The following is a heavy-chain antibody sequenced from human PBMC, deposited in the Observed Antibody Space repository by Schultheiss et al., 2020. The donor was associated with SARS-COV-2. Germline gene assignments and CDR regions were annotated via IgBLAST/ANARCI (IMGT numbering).Heavy chain of an antibody. J-gene: IGHJ6*02. V-gene: IGHV4-30-2*01. D-gene: IGHD3-10*01. CDR2: IYHSGST. CDR1: GGSISSGGYY. Sequence: SETLSLTCTVSGGSISSGGYYWSWIRQHPGKGLEWIGYIYHSGSTYYNPSLKSRVTISVDRSKNQFSLKLSSVTAADTAVYYCARDAPYYYGSGSYYNYYYYYGMDVWGQGTTVTVSS. CDR3: ARDAPYYYGSGSYYNYYYYYGMDV.